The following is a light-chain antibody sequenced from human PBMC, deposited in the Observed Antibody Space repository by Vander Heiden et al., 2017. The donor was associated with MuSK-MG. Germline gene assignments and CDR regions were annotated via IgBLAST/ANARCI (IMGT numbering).Light chain of an antibody. V-gene: IGLV2-11*01. Sequence: QSAPTQPRPVSGSPGQSVTLSCSGTSNDIGRYSFVSWYQQHPGKAPKRIIYDVSRRPSGVPDRFAGSKSGITASLTISGLQADDEAAYHCCSYAGSYTYVFGSGTDVTVL. CDR1: SNDIGRYSF. J-gene: IGLJ1*01. CDR2: DVS. CDR3: CSYAGSYTYV.